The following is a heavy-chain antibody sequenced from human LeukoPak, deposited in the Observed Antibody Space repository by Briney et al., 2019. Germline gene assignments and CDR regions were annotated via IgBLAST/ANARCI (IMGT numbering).Heavy chain of an antibody. D-gene: IGHD4-23*01. V-gene: IGHV3-7*04. Sequence: GGSLRLSCAASGFIFSNQWMSWVRQAPAKGLEWVAGMNQDGIYKNYVDSVKGRSTTSRDNAKDSLYLQMNSLRADDTAVYYCARGGGRPFDYWGQGTLVTVSS. J-gene: IGHJ4*02. CDR2: MNQDGIYK. CDR3: ARGGGRPFDY. CDR1: GFIFSNQW.